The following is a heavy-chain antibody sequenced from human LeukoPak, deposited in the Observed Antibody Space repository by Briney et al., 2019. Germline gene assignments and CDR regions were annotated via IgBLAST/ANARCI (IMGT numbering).Heavy chain of an antibody. CDR2: ISYDGSNK. CDR3: ANGGGYSYGSEFDY. D-gene: IGHD5-18*01. CDR1: GFTFSSYG. Sequence: PGRSLRLSCAASGFTFSSYGMHWVRQAPGKGLEWVAVISYDGSNKYYADSVKGRFTISRDNSKNTLYLQMNSLRAEDTAVYYCANGGGYSYGSEFDYWGQGTLVTVSS. J-gene: IGHJ4*02. V-gene: IGHV3-30*18.